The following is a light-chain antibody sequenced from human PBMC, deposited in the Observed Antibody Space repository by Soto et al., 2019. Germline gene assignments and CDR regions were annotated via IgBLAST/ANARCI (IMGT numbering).Light chain of an antibody. CDR1: SGHSNYI. CDR3: ETWVSNTYV. CDR2: LEGSGSY. J-gene: IGLJ1*01. V-gene: IGLV4-60*02. Sequence: QTVVTQSSSASASLGSSVKLTCTLSSGHSNYIIAWHQQQPGKAPRYLMKLEGSGSYNTGSGVPDRFSGSSSGADRYLTISTIHFEEEANYSWETWVSNTYVFGTGTKLTVL.